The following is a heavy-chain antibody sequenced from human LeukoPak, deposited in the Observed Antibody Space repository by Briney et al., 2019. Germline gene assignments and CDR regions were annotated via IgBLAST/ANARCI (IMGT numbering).Heavy chain of an antibody. J-gene: IGHJ4*02. D-gene: IGHD3-10*01. CDR3: ARHPVRGVTRHPFDY. Sequence: SETLSLTCAVSGGSFRGYYWSWIRQPPGKGLEWIGEINHSGSTNYNPSLKSRVTISVDTSKNQFSLKRSSVAAADTAVYYCARHPVRGVTRHPFDYWGQGTLVTVSS. CDR2: INHSGST. CDR1: GGSFRGYY. V-gene: IGHV4-34*01.